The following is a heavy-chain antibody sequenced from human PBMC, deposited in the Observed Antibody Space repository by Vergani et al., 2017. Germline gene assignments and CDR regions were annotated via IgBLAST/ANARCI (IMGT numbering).Heavy chain of an antibody. CDR3: ATGISMILVPGDDAFDI. CDR1: GYSFTSYW. J-gene: IGHJ3*02. D-gene: IGHD3-22*01. Sequence: EVQLVQSGAEVKKPGESLKISCKGSGYSFTSYWIGWVRQMPGKGLEGMGIIYPGDSDTRYSPSFQGQVTISADKSISTAYLQLSSLKASDTAMYYCATGISMILVPGDDAFDIWGQGTMVTVSS. V-gene: IGHV5-51*01. CDR2: IYPGDSDT.